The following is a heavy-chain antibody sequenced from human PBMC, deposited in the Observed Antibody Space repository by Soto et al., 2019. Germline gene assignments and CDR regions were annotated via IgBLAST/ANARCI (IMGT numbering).Heavy chain of an antibody. J-gene: IGHJ2*01. CDR3: AHTRPGYSNWYFDL. V-gene: IGHV2-5*02. Sequence: QITLKESGPTLVKPTQTLTLACTFSGFSLNTSGVGVGWIRQPPGKALEWLALVYGDNDKRYSPSLKSRLTITRATSKNQVVLRMTNVDPVDTGTYYCAHTRPGYSNWYFDLWGRGTLVTVSS. D-gene: IGHD3-22*01. CDR2: VYGDNDK. CDR1: GFSLNTSGVG.